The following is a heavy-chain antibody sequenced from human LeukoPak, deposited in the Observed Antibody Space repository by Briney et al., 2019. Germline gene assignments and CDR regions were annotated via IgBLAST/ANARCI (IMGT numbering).Heavy chain of an antibody. Sequence: SETLSLTCSVSGDSISSSGYYWDWIRQPPGKGLEWIGSIHHSGNTNYNPSLKSRVTISADMSKNQFSLKVNSVTAADTAVYYCARGWGRYFFDYWGQGTLVTVSS. CDR1: GDSISSSGYY. D-gene: IGHD3-16*01. CDR2: IHHSGNT. V-gene: IGHV4-39*07. CDR3: ARGWGRYFFDY. J-gene: IGHJ4*02.